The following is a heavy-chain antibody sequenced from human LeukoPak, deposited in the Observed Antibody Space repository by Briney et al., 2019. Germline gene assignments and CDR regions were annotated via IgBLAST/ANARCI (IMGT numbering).Heavy chain of an antibody. CDR3: AKIHPPERWYSSSWTFDY. V-gene: IGHV3-30*02. Sequence: GGSLRLSCAASGFTFSSYGMPWVGQAPGKGLEWVAFIRYDGSNKYYADSVKGRFTISRDNSKNTLYLQMNSLRAEDTAVYYCAKIHPPERWYSSSWTFDYWGQGTLVTVSS. CDR2: IRYDGSNK. CDR1: GFTFSSYG. D-gene: IGHD6-13*01. J-gene: IGHJ4*02.